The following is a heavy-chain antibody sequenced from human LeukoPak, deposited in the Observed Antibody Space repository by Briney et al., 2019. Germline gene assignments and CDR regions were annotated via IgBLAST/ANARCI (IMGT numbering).Heavy chain of an antibody. Sequence: SETLSPTCTVSGASISSYYWSWIRQPPGKGLEWIGYIYYSGITNYNPSLKRRVTMSVDTSKNQFSLRLSSVTAADTAVYYCARLLSGTTLDYWGQGTLVTVPP. J-gene: IGHJ4*02. D-gene: IGHD4-17*01. CDR2: IYYSGIT. CDR3: ARLLSGTTLDY. CDR1: GASISSYY. V-gene: IGHV4-59*08.